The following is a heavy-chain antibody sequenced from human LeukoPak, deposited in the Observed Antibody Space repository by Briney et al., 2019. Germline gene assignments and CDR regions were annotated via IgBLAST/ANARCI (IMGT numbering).Heavy chain of an antibody. CDR3: TTTHRLWFGDPGDY. CDR1: GFTFSSYE. V-gene: IGHV3-48*03. D-gene: IGHD3-10*01. J-gene: IGHJ4*02. CDR2: ISSSGSTI. Sequence: PGGSLRLSCAASGFTFSSYEMNWVRQTPGKGLEWVSYISSSGSTIYYADSVKGRFTISRDNAKNSLYLQMNSLKTEDTAVYYCTTTHRLWFGDPGDYWGQGTLVTVSS.